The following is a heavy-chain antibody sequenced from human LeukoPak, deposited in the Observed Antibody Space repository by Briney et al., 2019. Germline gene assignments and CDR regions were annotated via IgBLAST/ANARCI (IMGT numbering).Heavy chain of an antibody. J-gene: IGHJ4*02. V-gene: IGHV3-74*01. CDR2: ISSDGST. CDR3: ARTPYCSSTCYGNFGY. Sequence: PGGSLRLSCAASGFTLSSNWMHWVRQAPGKGLVWVSRISSDGSTAYADSVKGRFTISRGNAKNTLYLQMNSLRVEDTAVYYCARTPYCSSTCYGNFGYWGQGTLVTVSS. D-gene: IGHD2-2*01. CDR1: GFTLSSNW.